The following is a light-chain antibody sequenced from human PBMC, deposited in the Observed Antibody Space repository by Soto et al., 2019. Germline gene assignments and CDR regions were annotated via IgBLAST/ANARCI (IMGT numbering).Light chain of an antibody. CDR2: RNT. Sequence: QSVLTQPPSASGTPGQRVTISCTGSSSNIGAGYDVHWYRQLPGTAPKLLIYRNTNRPSGVPDRFSGSKSGTSASLAITGLQAEDEADYYCQSCDSSLSGSGVFGTGTKVTVL. CDR1: SSNIGAGYD. CDR3: QSCDSSLSGSGV. V-gene: IGLV1-40*01. J-gene: IGLJ1*01.